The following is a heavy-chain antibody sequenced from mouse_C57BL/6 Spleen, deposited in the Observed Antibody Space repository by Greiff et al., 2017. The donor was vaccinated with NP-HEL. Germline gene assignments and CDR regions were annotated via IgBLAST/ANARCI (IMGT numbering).Heavy chain of an antibody. Sequence: EVQLQQSGPGMVKPSQSLSLTCTVTGYSITSGYDWHWIRHFPGNKLEWMGYISYSGSTNYNPSLKSRISITHDTSKNHFFLKVNSVTTEDTATYYCARGGPYFDVWGTGTTVTVSS. J-gene: IGHJ1*03. CDR1: GYSITSGYD. CDR2: ISYSGST. V-gene: IGHV3-1*01. D-gene: IGHD3-3*01. CDR3: ARGGPYFDV.